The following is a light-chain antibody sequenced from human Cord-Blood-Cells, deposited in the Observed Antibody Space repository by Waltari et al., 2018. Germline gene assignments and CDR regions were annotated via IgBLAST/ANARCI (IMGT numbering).Light chain of an antibody. CDR1: SSAVGSYNL. CDR2: GGS. Sequence: QSALTQPASVSGSPGQSITISCTGTSSAVGSYNLVSWYQQHPGKAPKLMLYGGSKRPSGVSNRFSGSKSGNTASLTISGIQAEDEADYYCCSYAGSSTVVFGGGTKLTVL. J-gene: IGLJ2*01. CDR3: CSYAGSSTVV. V-gene: IGLV2-23*01.